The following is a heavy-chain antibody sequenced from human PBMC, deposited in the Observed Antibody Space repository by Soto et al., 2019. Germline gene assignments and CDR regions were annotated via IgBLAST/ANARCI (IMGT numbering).Heavy chain of an antibody. Sequence: SETLSLTCTVSGASISSSYYCWGWIRQAPGKGLDWIGSIYYSGSTYYNPSLKSRVTISVDTSKNQFFLNLRSVTAADTAVYYCARDSDFWSGYYMPFDYWGQGTLVTVSS. CDR3: ARDSDFWSGYYMPFDY. CDR1: GASISSSYYC. J-gene: IGHJ4*02. D-gene: IGHD3-3*01. CDR2: IYYSGST. V-gene: IGHV4-39*02.